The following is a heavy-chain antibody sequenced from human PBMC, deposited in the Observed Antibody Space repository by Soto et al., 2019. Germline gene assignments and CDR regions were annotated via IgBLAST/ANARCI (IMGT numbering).Heavy chain of an antibody. CDR2: IYHGGIT. CDR1: GGSVSSTQW. V-gene: IGHV4-4*02. Sequence: SETLSLTCAVSGGSVSSTQWWTWVRQAPGKGLEWLGYIYHGGITNYNPALKSRVTISVDTSNNQFSLKLSSVTAADTAVYYCARRGRGYSYDNRFDPWGQGTLVTVSS. CDR3: ARRGRGYSYDNRFDP. J-gene: IGHJ5*02. D-gene: IGHD5-18*01.